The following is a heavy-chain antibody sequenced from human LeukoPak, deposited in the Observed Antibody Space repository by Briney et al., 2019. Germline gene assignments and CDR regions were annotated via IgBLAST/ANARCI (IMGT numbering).Heavy chain of an antibody. D-gene: IGHD6-13*01. CDR3: ARDPRAAGHFGS. Sequence: PGGSLRLSCAASGFTFSSYAMSWVRQAPGKGLEWVSAISGSGGSTYYADSVKGRFSISRDNAQDSLYLQMNSLRAEDTAVYYCARDPRAAGHFGSWGQGTLVTVSS. V-gene: IGHV3-23*01. CDR1: GFTFSSYA. CDR2: ISGSGGST. J-gene: IGHJ4*02.